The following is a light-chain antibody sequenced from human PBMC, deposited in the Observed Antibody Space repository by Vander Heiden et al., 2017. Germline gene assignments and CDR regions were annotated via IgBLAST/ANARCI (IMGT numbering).Light chain of an antibody. CDR2: DYS. J-gene: IGLJ2*01. CDR1: NIGRQS. Sequence: SYVLTQPPSVSVAQGQTARIPCGGNNIGRQSVHWYQQRPGQAPVVVIYDYSDRPSGIPERFSGSNSGNTATLTISRVEAGDEADYYCQVWDGTSDHFAVFGGGTKLTVL. CDR3: QVWDGTSDHFAV. V-gene: IGLV3-21*02.